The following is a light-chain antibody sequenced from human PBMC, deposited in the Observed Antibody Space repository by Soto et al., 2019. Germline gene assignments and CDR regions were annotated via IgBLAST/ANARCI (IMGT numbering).Light chain of an antibody. CDR1: SSDVGGYNY. J-gene: IGLJ2*01. V-gene: IGLV2-14*01. CDR3: SSYTSGSTLVV. CDR2: EVS. Sequence: QSVLTQPPSASGSPGQSITISCTGTSSDVGGYNYVSWYQQHPGKAPKLMIYEVSNRPSEVSNRFSGSKSGNTASLTISGLQAEDEGNYYCSSYTSGSTLVVFGGGTKLTVL.